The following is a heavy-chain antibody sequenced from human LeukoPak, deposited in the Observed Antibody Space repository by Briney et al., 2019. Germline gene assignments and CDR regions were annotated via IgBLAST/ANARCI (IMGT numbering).Heavy chain of an antibody. CDR2: IYYSGST. CDR1: GGSISSSSYY. J-gene: IGHJ4*02. D-gene: IGHD3-9*01. CDR3: ARDVEVGRYFDWLSHNGAHGFFY. V-gene: IGHV4-39*07. Sequence: PSETLSLTCTVSGGSISSSSYYWGWIRQPPGKGLEWIGSIYYSGSTYYNPSLKSRVTISVDTSKNQFSLKLSSVTAADTAVYYCARDVEVGRYFDWLSHNGAHGFFYWGQGTLVTVSS.